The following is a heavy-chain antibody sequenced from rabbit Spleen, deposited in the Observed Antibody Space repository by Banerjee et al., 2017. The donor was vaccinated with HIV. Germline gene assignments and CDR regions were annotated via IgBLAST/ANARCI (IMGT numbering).Heavy chain of an antibody. J-gene: IGHJ4*01. CDR2: IYTGNGKM. V-gene: IGHV1S40*01. Sequence: QQLVESGGGLVKPGASLTLTCTASGFSFSSSYDMCWVRQAPGKGLEWIGCIYTGNGKMYYASWAKGRFTISKTSSTTVTLKMTSLTAADTATYFCARDLVGVIVWNFYLWGQGTLVTVS. CDR3: ARDLVGVIVWNFYL. D-gene: IGHD6-1*01. CDR1: GFSFSSSYD.